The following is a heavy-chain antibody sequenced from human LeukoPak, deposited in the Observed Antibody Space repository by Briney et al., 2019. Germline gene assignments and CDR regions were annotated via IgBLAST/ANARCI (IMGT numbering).Heavy chain of an antibody. CDR2: IYYSGSN. CDR1: GGSISSYY. D-gene: IGHD1-26*01. V-gene: IGHV4-59*01. CDR3: ARASGGSYYALNWFDP. J-gene: IGHJ5*02. Sequence: SEALSLTCTVSGGSISSYYWSWIRQPPGKGLEWIGSIYYSGSNNYNPSLKSRVTISVDASKNQFSLKLSSVTAADTAVYYCARASGGSYYALNWFDPWGQGTLVTVSS.